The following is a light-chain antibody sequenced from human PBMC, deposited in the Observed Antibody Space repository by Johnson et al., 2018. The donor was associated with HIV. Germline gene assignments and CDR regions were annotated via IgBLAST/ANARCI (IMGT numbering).Light chain of an antibody. Sequence: QSVLTQSPSVSAAPGQKVTISCSGSSSNIGNNYVSWYQQLPGTAPKLLIYENNKRPSGIPDRFSGSKSGTSATLGITGLQTGDEADYYCGTWDSSLNASYFFGSGTSVTDL. CDR3: GTWDSSLNASYF. V-gene: IGLV1-51*02. CDR2: ENN. J-gene: IGLJ1*01. CDR1: SSNIGNNY.